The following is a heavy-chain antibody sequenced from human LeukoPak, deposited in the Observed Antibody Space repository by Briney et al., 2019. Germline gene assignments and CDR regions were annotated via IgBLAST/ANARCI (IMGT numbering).Heavy chain of an antibody. Sequence: GGSLRLSCAASGFTFSSFSMSWVRQAPGKGLEWVSSISLSGTYIYYTDSVKGRFTISRDNSKNTLYLQMNSLRAEDTAVYYCAKESGGYYSYFDYWGQGTLVTVSS. CDR3: AKESGGYYSYFDY. CDR1: GFTFSSFS. CDR2: ISLSGTYI. D-gene: IGHD3-22*01. V-gene: IGHV3-21*01. J-gene: IGHJ4*02.